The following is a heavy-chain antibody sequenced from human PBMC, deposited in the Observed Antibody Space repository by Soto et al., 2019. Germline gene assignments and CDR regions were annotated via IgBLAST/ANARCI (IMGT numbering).Heavy chain of an antibody. D-gene: IGHD6-13*01. CDR3: ARDFSSSWYGDAVDI. CDR2: ISSSSSTI. V-gene: IGHV3-48*01. J-gene: IGHJ3*02. CDR1: GFTFSSYS. Sequence: GGSLRLSCAASGFTFSSYSMNWVRQAPGKGLEWVSYISSSSSTIYYADSVKGRFTISRDNAKNSLYLQMNSLRAEDTAVYYCARDFSSSWYGDAVDIWGQGTMVTVSS.